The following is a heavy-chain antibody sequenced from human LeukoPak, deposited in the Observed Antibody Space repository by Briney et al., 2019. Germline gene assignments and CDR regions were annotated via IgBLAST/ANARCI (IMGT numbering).Heavy chain of an antibody. D-gene: IGHD3-10*01. CDR2: ISSSSII. Sequence: GGSLRLSCSASGFTFSTYSMNWVRQAPGKGLESVSSISSSSIIYNADSVKGRFTISRDNVKNSLYLQMNSLRDEDTAVYYCARESSGVLGFDSWGQGTLVTVSS. V-gene: IGHV3-48*02. CDR3: ARESSGVLGFDS. CDR1: GFTFSTYS. J-gene: IGHJ4*02.